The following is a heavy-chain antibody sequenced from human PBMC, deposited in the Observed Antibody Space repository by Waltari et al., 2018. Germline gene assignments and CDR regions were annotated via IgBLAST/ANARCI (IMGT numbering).Heavy chain of an antibody. Sequence: QVYLVQSGAEVQKPGASVKVSCKASGYTFTKYSMHWVRQAPGQGLEWMGWIHGGNGNTKYSKKFQDRLTISKDTSATTVYMELSSLTSEDTAVYYCAKTQYDFWSAYFDYWGREPSSPSPQ. D-gene: IGHD3-3*01. J-gene: IGHJ4*02. V-gene: IGHV1-3*01. CDR1: GYTFTKYS. CDR3: AKTQYDFWSAYFDY. CDR2: IHGGNGNT.